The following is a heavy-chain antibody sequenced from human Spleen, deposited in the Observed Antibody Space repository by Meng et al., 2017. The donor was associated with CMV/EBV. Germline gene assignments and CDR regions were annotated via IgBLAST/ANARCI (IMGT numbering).Heavy chain of an antibody. CDR3: AKDDTPGYDCFDP. V-gene: IGHV1-18*01. CDR1: GYTFSNYG. Sequence: ASVKVSCKASGYTFSNYGISWVRQAPGQGLEWMGWIGAYNGDTNYAQKYQGRVTMTTDTSTSTAYLELRSLRSDDTAVYYCAKDDTPGYDCFDPWGQGTLVTVSS. D-gene: IGHD3-16*01. J-gene: IGHJ5*02. CDR2: IGAYNGDT.